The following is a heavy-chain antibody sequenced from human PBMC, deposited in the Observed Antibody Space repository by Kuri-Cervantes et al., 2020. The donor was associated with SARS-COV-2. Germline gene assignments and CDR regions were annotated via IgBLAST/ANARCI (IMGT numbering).Heavy chain of an antibody. V-gene: IGHV4-39*07. CDR2: INYRGST. J-gene: IGHJ4*02. Sequence: SETLSLTCTVSGGSISSNSYYWGWIRQPPGKGLEWIGNINYRGSTYYNPSLKSRVTISVDTSKNQFSLKLSSVTAADTAVYYCARTADPLYYFDYWGQGTLVTVSS. CDR3: ARTADPLYYFDY. CDR1: GGSISSNSYY.